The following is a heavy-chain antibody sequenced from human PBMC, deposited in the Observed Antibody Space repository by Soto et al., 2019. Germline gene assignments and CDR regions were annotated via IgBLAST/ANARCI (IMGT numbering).Heavy chain of an antibody. J-gene: IGHJ4*02. CDR3: AREDYSHLDY. D-gene: IGHD4-4*01. V-gene: IGHV3-21*01. CDR2: ISSSSSYI. CDR1: GFTFSRYS. Sequence: GGSLRLSFAASGFTFSRYSMNWVRQAPGKGREGVSSISSSSSYIYSADSVKGRFTISREKAKNSLYLQMNRLRAEDTAVYYCAREDYSHLDYWGQGT.